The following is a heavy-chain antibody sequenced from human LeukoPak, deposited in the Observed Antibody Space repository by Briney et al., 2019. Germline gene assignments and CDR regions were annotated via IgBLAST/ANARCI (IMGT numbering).Heavy chain of an antibody. V-gene: IGHV3-15*01. D-gene: IGHD3-22*01. CDR3: TTNYYDSSGKGY. CDR1: GFTFSNAW. CDR2: IKSKTDGGTT. Sequence: SGGSLRLSCAASGFTFSNAWMSWVRQAPGKGLEWVGRIKSKTDGGTTDYAAPVKGRFTISRDDSKNTLYLQMNSLKTEDTAVYCCTTNYYDSSGKGYWGQGTLVTVSS. J-gene: IGHJ4*02.